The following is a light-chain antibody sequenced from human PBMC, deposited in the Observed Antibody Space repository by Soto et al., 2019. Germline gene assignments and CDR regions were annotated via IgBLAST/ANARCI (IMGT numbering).Light chain of an antibody. V-gene: IGLV2-14*01. CDR3: SSYASSSTVV. CDR2: EVR. J-gene: IGLJ2*01. CDR1: SSDVGGYNY. Sequence: QSVLTQPASVSGSPGQSITISCTGTSSDVGGYNYVSWYQQHPGKAPKLMIYEVRNRPSGVSNRFSGSKSGNTASLTISGLQAEDEADSYCSSYASSSTVVFGGVTKLTVL.